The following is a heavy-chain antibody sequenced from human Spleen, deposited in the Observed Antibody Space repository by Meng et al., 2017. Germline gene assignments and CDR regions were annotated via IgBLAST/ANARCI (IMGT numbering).Heavy chain of an antibody. Sequence: GESLKISCAASGFTFSNYAMSWVRQAPGKGPEWVSTISGSGGGTYYADSVKGRFTISRDNSKNTLYLQMNSLRGEDTALYYCAKLVASATNYWGQGTLVTVSS. D-gene: IGHD2-8*02. J-gene: IGHJ4*02. CDR1: GFTFSNYA. V-gene: IGHV3-23*01. CDR3: AKLVASATNY. CDR2: ISGSGGGT.